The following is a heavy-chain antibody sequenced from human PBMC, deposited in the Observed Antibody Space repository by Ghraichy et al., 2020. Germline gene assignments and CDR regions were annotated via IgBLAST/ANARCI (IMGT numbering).Heavy chain of an antibody. Sequence: GGPLRLSCAASGFTFSGYWMHWVRQAPGKGLVWVSRINSGGSSTNYADSVKGRFTISRDNAKNTLYLQMNSLRAEDTAVYYCARTNFNYHDYWGQGTLVTVSS. D-gene: IGHD2-8*01. J-gene: IGHJ4*02. CDR2: INSGGSST. V-gene: IGHV3-74*01. CDR3: ARTNFNYHDY. CDR1: GFTFSGYW.